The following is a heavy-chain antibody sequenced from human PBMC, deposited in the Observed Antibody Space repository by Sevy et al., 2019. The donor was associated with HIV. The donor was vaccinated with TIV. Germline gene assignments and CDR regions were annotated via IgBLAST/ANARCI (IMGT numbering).Heavy chain of an antibody. V-gene: IGHV3-30-3*01. J-gene: IGHJ3*02. D-gene: IGHD5-18*01. CDR3: ARGGYSYAKTSDAFDI. Sequence: GGSLRLSCAASGFTFSSYAMHWVRQAPGKGLEWVAVISYDGSNKYYADSVKGRFTISRDNSKNMLYLQMNSLRAEDTAVYYCARGGYSYAKTSDAFDIWGQGTMVTVSS. CDR1: GFTFSSYA. CDR2: ISYDGSNK.